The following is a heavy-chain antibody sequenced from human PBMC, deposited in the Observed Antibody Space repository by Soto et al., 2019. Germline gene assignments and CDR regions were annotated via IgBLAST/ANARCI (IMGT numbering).Heavy chain of an antibody. D-gene: IGHD5-18*01. CDR1: GFTFSSYG. CDR3: AKDRGYRYGSHFDD. V-gene: IGHV3-30*18. Sequence: GGSLRLSCSASGFTFSSYGMHWVRQAPGKGLEWVAVISYDGSNKYYADSVKGRFTISRDNSKNTLYLQMNSLRAEDTAVYYCAKDRGYRYGSHFDDRGQGALVTFSS. J-gene: IGHJ4*02. CDR2: ISYDGSNK.